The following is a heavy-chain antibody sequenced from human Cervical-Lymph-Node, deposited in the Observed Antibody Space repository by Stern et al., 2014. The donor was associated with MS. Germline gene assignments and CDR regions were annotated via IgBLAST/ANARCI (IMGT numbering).Heavy chain of an antibody. CDR1: GYTFTSYG. V-gene: IGHV1-18*01. Sequence: QVQLQQSGAEVKKPGASVKVSCKASGYTFTSYGISWVRQAPGQGLEWMGLISSYNGNTNYTQKLQCRVSMTTDTSTSTAYMELRSLRSNDTAVYYCARGLLGSENAFDIWGQGTMVTVSS. D-gene: IGHD2-15*01. J-gene: IGHJ3*02. CDR2: ISSYNGNT. CDR3: ARGLLGSENAFDI.